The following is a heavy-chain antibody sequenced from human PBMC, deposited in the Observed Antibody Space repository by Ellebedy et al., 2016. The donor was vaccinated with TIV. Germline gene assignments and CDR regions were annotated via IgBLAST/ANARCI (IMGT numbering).Heavy chain of an antibody. J-gene: IGHJ4*02. CDR3: ARGTGKYGDWDY. D-gene: IGHD2-21*01. Sequence: GGSLRLXCAASGFSFDDYGMAWVRQVPGKNLERVSGINWNGDITEYADSVKGRFTISRDNAKKSLYLQMDSLRVEDTALYYCARGTGKYGDWDYWGLGTLVTVSS. CDR1: GFSFDDYG. CDR2: INWNGDIT. V-gene: IGHV3-20*04.